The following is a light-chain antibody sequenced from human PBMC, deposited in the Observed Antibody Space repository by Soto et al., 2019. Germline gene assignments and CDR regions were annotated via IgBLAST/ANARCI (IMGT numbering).Light chain of an antibody. CDR3: QHYGSLVLT. V-gene: IGKV3-20*01. J-gene: IGKJ4*01. Sequence: EIVLTRSPGTLSLSPGERATLSCRASQSVSSTYLAWYHQKPGQAPRLLIYGASSRATGIPDRFSGSGSGTDFTLTISRLEPEDFAVYYCQHYGSLVLTFGGGTKVEIK. CDR1: QSVSSTY. CDR2: GAS.